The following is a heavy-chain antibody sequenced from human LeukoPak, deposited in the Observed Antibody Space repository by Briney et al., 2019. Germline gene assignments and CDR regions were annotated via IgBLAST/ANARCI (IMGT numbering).Heavy chain of an antibody. CDR2: ISGGGGAT. D-gene: IGHD4-17*01. V-gene: IGHV3-23*01. CDR1: GFTFSTYA. Sequence: QPGGSLRLSCAASGFTFSTYAITWVRQAPGKGLEWVSAISGGGGATYYAASVKGRFTISRDNSKNTLYLQMNSLRAEDTAVYYCAKVQGDYIVYYFYGMDVWGQGTTVTVSS. J-gene: IGHJ6*02. CDR3: AKVQGDYIVYYFYGMDV.